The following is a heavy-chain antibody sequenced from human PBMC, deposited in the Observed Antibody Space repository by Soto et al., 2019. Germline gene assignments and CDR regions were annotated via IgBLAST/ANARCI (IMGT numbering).Heavy chain of an antibody. V-gene: IGHV3-23*01. CDR2: ISGSGGST. CDR1: GFTFSSYA. D-gene: IGHD2-2*01. CDR3: AKVSKGGIVVVPAVKYYFDY. Sequence: EVQLLESGGGLVQPGGSLRLSCAASGFTFSSYAMSWVRQAPGKGLEWVSAISGSGGSTYYADSVKGRFTISRDNSKNTLYLQMNSLRAEDTAVYYCAKVSKGGIVVVPAVKYYFDYWGQGTLVTVSS. J-gene: IGHJ4*02.